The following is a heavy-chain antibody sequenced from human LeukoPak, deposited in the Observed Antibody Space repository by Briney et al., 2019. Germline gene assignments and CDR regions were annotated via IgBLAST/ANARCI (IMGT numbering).Heavy chain of an antibody. CDR3: ARVLVGGTLPCFDY. CDR1: GYSISSGYC. CDR2: ICHSGST. V-gene: IGHV4-38-2*02. D-gene: IGHD1-26*01. J-gene: IGHJ4*02. Sequence: TSETLSLTCTVSGYSISSGYCWGWIRQPPGKGLEWIGSICHSGSTYYNPSLKSRVTISVDTSKNQFSLKLSSVTAADTAAYYCARVLVGGTLPCFDYWGQGTLVTVSS.